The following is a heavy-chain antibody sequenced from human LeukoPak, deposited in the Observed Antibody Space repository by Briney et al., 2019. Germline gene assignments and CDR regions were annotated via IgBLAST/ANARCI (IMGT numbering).Heavy chain of an antibody. CDR2: IRYDGSNK. CDR1: GFTFSSYS. J-gene: IGHJ6*03. D-gene: IGHD6-19*01. Sequence: GGSLRLSCAASGFTFSSYSMNWVRQAPGKGLEWVAFIRYDGSNKYYADSVKGRFTISRDNSKNTLYLQTNSLRAEDTAVYYCARNPLAYTKHSSGWYDYYYYYMDVWGKGTTVTVSS. CDR3: ARNPLAYTKHSSGWYDYYYYYMDV. V-gene: IGHV3-30*02.